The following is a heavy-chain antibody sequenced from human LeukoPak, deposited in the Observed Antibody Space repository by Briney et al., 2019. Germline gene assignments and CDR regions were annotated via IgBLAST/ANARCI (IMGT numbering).Heavy chain of an antibody. V-gene: IGHV1-2*02. D-gene: IGHD6-13*01. CDR1: GYTFTGYY. CDR2: INPNSGGT. J-gene: IGHJ4*02. CDR3: ARGSYSSSWYRVDY. Sequence: GASVKVPCKASGYTFTGYYMHWVRQAPGQGLEWMGWINPNSGGTNYAQKFQGRVTMTRDTSISTAYMELSRLRSDDTAVYYCARGSYSSSWYRVDYWGQGTLVTVSS.